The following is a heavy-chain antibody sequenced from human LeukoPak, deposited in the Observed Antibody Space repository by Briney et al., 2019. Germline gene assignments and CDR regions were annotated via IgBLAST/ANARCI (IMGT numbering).Heavy chain of an antibody. D-gene: IGHD6-6*01. CDR3: TREADPAFSASSSPDF. Sequence: PGGPLGLSCAPSGFRFSNFWMPWVRPAPGKGLEWGSRIKTDGSITAYADSVEGRFTISRNNAKNTLYLHMNSLKGEDTATYFCTREADPAFSASSSPDFWGQGTPVTVS. J-gene: IGHJ4*02. CDR1: GFRFSNFW. V-gene: IGHV3-74*01. CDR2: IKTDGSIT.